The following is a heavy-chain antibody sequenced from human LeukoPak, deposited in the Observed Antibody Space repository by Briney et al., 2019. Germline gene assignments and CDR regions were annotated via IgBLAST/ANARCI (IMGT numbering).Heavy chain of an antibody. CDR1: GFTFSSYG. D-gene: IGHD6-19*01. J-gene: IGHJ4*02. V-gene: IGHV3-30*18. CDR3: AKVGFSSGWTSDY. CDR2: ISYDGSNK. Sequence: GGSLRLSCAASGFTFSSYGMHWVRQAPGKGLEWVAVISYDGSNKYYADSVKGRFTISRDNSKNTLYLQMNSLRAEDTAVYYCAKVGFSSGWTSDYWGQGTLVTVSS.